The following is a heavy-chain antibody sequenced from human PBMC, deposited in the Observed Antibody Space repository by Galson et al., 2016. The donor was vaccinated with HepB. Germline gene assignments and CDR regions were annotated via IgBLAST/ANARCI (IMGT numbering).Heavy chain of an antibody. J-gene: IGHJ4*02. CDR2: INGDNGNT. Sequence: SVKVSCKASGYTFTSYAMHWVRQAPGQRLEWMGWINGDNGNTKHSQKFQGRVTITRDTSASTAYMELSSLRSEDTAVYYCAREGGEYYYDSSGFFDYWGQGTLVTVSS. V-gene: IGHV1-3*01. D-gene: IGHD3-22*01. CDR1: GYTFTSYA. CDR3: AREGGEYYYDSSGFFDY.